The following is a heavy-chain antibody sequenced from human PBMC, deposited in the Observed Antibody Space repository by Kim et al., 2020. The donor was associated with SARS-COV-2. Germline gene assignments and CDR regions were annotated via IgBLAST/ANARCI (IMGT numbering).Heavy chain of an antibody. CDR3: AREHCSSTSCHGVNYYYGMDV. CDR2: INPNSGGT. V-gene: IGHV1-2*04. Sequence: ASVKVSCKASGYTFTGYYMHWVRQAPGQGLEWMGWINPNSGGTNYAQKFQGWVTMTRDTSISTAYMELSRLRSDDTAVYYCAREHCSSTSCHGVNYYYGMDVWGQGTTVTVSS. J-gene: IGHJ6*02. D-gene: IGHD2-2*01. CDR1: GYTFTGYY.